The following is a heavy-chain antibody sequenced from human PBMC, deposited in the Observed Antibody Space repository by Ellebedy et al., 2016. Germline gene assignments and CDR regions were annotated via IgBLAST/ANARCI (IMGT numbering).Heavy chain of an antibody. D-gene: IGHD2-15*01. J-gene: IGHJ5*02. CDR3: TRGGYCSGGSCSSRRDWFDP. Sequence: ASVKVSCKASGYTFTSYDINWVRQATGQGLEWMGWVNPNSANTGYAQKFQGRVTMTRNTSISTAYMELSSLRSEDTAVYYCTRGGYCSGGSCSSRRDWFDPWGQGTLVTVSS. V-gene: IGHV1-8*01. CDR1: GYTFTSYD. CDR2: VNPNSANT.